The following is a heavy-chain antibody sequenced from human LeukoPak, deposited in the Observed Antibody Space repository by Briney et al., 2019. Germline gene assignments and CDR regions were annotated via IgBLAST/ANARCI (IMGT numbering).Heavy chain of an antibody. J-gene: IGHJ4*02. D-gene: IGHD2-2*01. CDR1: GGSISSYY. Sequence: PSETLSFTGTVSGGSISSYYWSWIRQSAGKGLEWIGRLYTSGTTNYNPSLKSRVTMSADTSKDQFSLKLKSLTAADTAVYYCASSTLTSTWFDYWGQGILVTVSS. CDR2: LYTSGTT. V-gene: IGHV4-4*07. CDR3: ASSTLTSTWFDY.